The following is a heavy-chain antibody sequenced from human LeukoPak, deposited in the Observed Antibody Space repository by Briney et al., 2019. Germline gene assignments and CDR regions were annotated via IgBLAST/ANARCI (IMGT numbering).Heavy chain of an antibody. CDR1: GSRFTTSW. Sequence: GESLQISCQASGSRFTTSWIGWVRQLPGKGLEWMGTIFPADSDTRYSPSFQGQVTISVDKSNNTAFLQWSSLKASDTAIYYCARLSGGSPWGQGTRVTVSS. J-gene: IGHJ5*02. V-gene: IGHV5-51*01. CDR3: ARLSGGSP. CDR2: IFPADSDT. D-gene: IGHD2-15*01.